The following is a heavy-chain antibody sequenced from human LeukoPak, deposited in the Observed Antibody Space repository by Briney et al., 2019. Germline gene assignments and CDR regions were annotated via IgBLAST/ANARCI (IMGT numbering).Heavy chain of an antibody. D-gene: IGHD5-18*01. CDR3: ARLTAMGYWYFDL. CDR1: GGSISSYY. CDR2: IYYSGST. J-gene: IGHJ2*01. V-gene: IGHV4-59*08. Sequence: SETLSLTCSGSGGSISSYYWSWIRQPPGKGLEWIGYIYYSGSTNYNPSLKSRVTMSVDTSKNQFSLKLSSVTAADTAVYYCARLTAMGYWYFDLWGRGTLVTVSS.